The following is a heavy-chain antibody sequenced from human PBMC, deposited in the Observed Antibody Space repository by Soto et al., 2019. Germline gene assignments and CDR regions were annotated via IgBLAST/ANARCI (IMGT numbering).Heavy chain of an antibody. CDR2: IIPKFGTA. Sequence: GASVKVSCKASGGGNLRDYRTTWVRRAPGQGLEWMGGIIPKFGTANYAQNFQGRVTITADESTSTAYMELSSLRSEDTAVYYCARALLGYCSSTSCYGSEYYYYYYGMDVWGQGTTVTVSS. J-gene: IGHJ6*02. D-gene: IGHD2-2*01. CDR1: GGGNLRDYR. CDR3: ARALLGYCSSTSCYGSEYYYYYYGMDV. V-gene: IGHV1-69*13.